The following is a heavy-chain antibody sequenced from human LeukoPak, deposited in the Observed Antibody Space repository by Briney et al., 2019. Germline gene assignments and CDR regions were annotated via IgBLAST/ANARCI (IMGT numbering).Heavy chain of an antibody. CDR3: ARGDIGDSLYYYYYMDV. CDR1: GFTFSSYA. CDR2: ISGSGVST. V-gene: IGHV3-23*01. Sequence: HSGGSLRLSCAASGFTFSSYAMSWVRQVPGKGLEWVSSISGSGVSTYYADSVKGRFTISRDNSKNTLHLQMGSLRAEDTAVYYCARGDIGDSLYYYYYMDVWGKGTTVTVSS. J-gene: IGHJ6*03. D-gene: IGHD3-16*01.